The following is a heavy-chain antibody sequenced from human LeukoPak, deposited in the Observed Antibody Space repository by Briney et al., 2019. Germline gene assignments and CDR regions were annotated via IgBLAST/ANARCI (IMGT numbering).Heavy chain of an antibody. V-gene: IGHV4-59*01. CDR2: IYYSGTT. D-gene: IGHD4/OR15-4a*01. CDR1: GGSISHYY. Sequence: SETLSLTCSVSGGSISHYYWSWIRQPPGKGLEWIGYIYYSGTTNYNPSLKSRVTISVDTSKNQFSLKLNSVTAADTAVYYCAREDPRTKVPEGMDVWGQGTTVTVSS. J-gene: IGHJ6*02. CDR3: AREDPRTKVPEGMDV.